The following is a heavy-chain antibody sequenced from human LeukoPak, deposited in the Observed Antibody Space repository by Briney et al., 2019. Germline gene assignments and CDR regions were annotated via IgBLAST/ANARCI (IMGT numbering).Heavy chain of an antibody. CDR1: GGSISSYY. J-gene: IGHJ4*02. V-gene: IGHV4-59*01. D-gene: IGHD1-26*01. CDR3: AREGYSGSAGSDFDY. CDR2: IYYSGST. Sequence: SETLCLTCTVSGGSISSYYWSWIRQPPGKGLEWIGYIYYSGSTNYNPSLKSRVTISVDTSKNQFSLKLSSVTAADTALYYCAREGYSGSAGSDFDYWGQGTLVTVSS.